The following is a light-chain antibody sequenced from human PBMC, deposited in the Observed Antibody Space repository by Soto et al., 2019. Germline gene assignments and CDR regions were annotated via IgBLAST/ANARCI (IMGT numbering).Light chain of an antibody. J-gene: IGKJ4*01. CDR1: QGIRSY. V-gene: IGKV1-9*01. Sequence: QLPQSPSFQSASVGDRVTIICRASQGIRSYLAWYQQRPGKAPKLLIYAASTLQSGVPSRFSGSGSGTEFTLTVSSLQPEDFATYYCQQLNAYPHSFGGGTKVDIK. CDR3: QQLNAYPHS. CDR2: AAS.